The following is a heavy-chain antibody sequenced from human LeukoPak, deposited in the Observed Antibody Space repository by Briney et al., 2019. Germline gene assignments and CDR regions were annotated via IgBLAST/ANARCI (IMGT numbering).Heavy chain of an antibody. Sequence: ASVKVSCKVSGYTLTELSMHWVRQAPGKGLEWMGGFDPEDGETIYAQKFQGRVTMTEDTSTDTAYMELSSLRSEDTAVYYCATSGVYDSNGYYYYGMDVWGQGTTVTVSS. D-gene: IGHD3-22*01. CDR2: FDPEDGET. V-gene: IGHV1-24*01. J-gene: IGHJ6*02. CDR3: ATSGVYDSNGYYYYGMDV. CDR1: GYTLTELS.